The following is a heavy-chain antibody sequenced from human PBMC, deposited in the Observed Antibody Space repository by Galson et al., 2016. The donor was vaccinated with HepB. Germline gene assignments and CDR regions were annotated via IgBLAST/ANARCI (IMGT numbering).Heavy chain of an antibody. CDR2: IWYDGSER. CDR1: GFTFRHQA. D-gene: IGHD5-18*01. J-gene: IGHJ4*02. V-gene: IGHV3-33*01. Sequence: SLRLSCAASGFTFRHQAMHWVRQSPGKGLEWVATIWYDGSERHYADSVKGRFTISRENSENTVYLQMNSLRVDDTAVYFCARDGLPLNRGYSQGVVDYWGQGTLVIVSS. CDR3: ARDGLPLNRGYSQGVVDY.